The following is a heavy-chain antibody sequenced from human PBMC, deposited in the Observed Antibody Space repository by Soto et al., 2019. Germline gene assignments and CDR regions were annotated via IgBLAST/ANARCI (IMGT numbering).Heavy chain of an antibody. D-gene: IGHD6-19*01. V-gene: IGHV3-23*01. CDR2: ISGSGGST. CDR1: GFTFSSYA. Sequence: EVQLLESGGGLVQPGGSLRLSCAASGFTFSSYAMTWVRQAPGKGLEWVSAISGSGGSTYYADSVKGRFTISRDNSKNTLYLQMNSLRAEDTAVYYCAKGLGISVAGPIDYWGQGTLVTVSS. CDR3: AKGLGISVAGPIDY. J-gene: IGHJ4*02.